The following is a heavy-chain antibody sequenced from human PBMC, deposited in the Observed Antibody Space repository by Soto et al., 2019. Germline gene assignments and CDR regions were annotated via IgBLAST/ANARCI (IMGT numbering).Heavy chain of an antibody. D-gene: IGHD4-17*01. Sequence: EVQLLESGGDVVRPGGSLRLSCAASGFTLSSYAMGWVRQAPGKGLEWVAGVSRAGTDTFYADSVRGRFSTSRDNSRDTVDLYMNALRGADTGVYFCVKYTVTEDLGESWGQGTLVSVSS. V-gene: IGHV3-23*01. CDR1: GFTLSSYA. CDR3: VKYTVTEDLGES. CDR2: VSRAGTDT. J-gene: IGHJ5*02.